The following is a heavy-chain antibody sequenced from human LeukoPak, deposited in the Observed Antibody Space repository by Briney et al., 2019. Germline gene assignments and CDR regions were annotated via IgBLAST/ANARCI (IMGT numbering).Heavy chain of an antibody. CDR2: ISSSSNTL. V-gene: IGHV3-48*04. D-gene: IGHD2-21*02. J-gene: IGHJ4*02. Sequence: GGSLRLSCAVSGFTFRTYSMNWVRQATGKGLEWVSSISSSSNTLYPGAFEKGLFLISKDNDKNSLYLKMNSTSAEDTAVYYCAREVPACCGGDCSLQPLDYWGQGTLVTVSS. CDR3: AREVPACCGGDCSLQPLDY. CDR1: GFTFRTYS.